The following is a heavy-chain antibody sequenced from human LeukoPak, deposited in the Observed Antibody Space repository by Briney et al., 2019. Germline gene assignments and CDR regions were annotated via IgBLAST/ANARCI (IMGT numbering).Heavy chain of an antibody. Sequence: PGGSLRLSCAASGFTFSSYAMSWVRQAPGKGLEWVSSISSSSSYIYYADSVKGRFTISRDNAKNSLYLQMNSLRAEDTAVYYCARDLTHASDIWGQGTMVTVSS. J-gene: IGHJ3*02. CDR2: ISSSSSYI. D-gene: IGHD1-14*01. CDR1: GFTFSSYA. CDR3: ARDLTHASDI. V-gene: IGHV3-21*01.